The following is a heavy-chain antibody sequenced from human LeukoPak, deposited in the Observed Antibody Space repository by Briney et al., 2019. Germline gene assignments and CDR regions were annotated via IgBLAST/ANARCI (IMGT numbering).Heavy chain of an antibody. J-gene: IGHJ4*02. CDR2: IYYSGST. Sequence: PSETLSLTCTVSGGSISSYYWSWIRQPPGKGREGMGYIYYSGSTNYNPSLKSRVTISVDTSKNQFSLKLSSVTAADTAVYYCARDYGGSGGSDYWGQGTLVTVSS. CDR1: GGSISSYY. D-gene: IGHD3-10*01. CDR3: ARDYGGSGGSDY. V-gene: IGHV4-59*01.